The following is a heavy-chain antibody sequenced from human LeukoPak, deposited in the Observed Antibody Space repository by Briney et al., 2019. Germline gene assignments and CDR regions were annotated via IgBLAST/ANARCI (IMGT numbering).Heavy chain of an antibody. D-gene: IGHD1-26*01. Sequence: GASVKVSCKASGYTFTSYGISWVRQAPGQGLEWMGGIIPIFGTANYAQKFQGRVTITADESTSTAYMELSSLRSEDTAVYYCARGGSYYFDYWGQGTLVTVSS. J-gene: IGHJ4*02. CDR3: ARGGSYYFDY. CDR1: GYTFTSYG. V-gene: IGHV1-69*13. CDR2: IIPIFGTA.